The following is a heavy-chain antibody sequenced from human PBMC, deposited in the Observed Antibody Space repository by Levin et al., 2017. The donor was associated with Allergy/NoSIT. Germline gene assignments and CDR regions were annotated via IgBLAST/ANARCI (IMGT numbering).Heavy chain of an antibody. CDR2: IWYDGSNK. J-gene: IGHJ4*02. D-gene: IGHD3-10*01. CDR1: GFTFSSYG. CDR3: ARDGSYGSGIDY. V-gene: IGHV3-33*01. Sequence: GGSLRLSCAASGFTFSSYGMHWVRQAPGKGLEWVAVIWYDGSNKYYADSVKGRFTISRDNSKNTLYLQMNSLRAEDTAVYYCARDGSYGSGIDYWGQGTLVTVSS.